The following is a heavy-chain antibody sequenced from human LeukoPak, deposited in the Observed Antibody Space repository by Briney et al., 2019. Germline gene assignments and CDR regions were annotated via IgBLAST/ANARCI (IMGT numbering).Heavy chain of an antibody. J-gene: IGHJ1*01. CDR3: ARDLAAAGTGEDLYFQH. D-gene: IGHD6-13*01. CDR1: GYTFTGYY. V-gene: IGHV1-2*02. CDR2: INPNSGGT. Sequence: ASVKVSCKASGYTFTGYYMHWVRQAPGQGLEWMGWINPNSGGTNYAQKFQGRVTMTRDTSISTAYMELSRLRSDDTAVYYCARDLAAAGTGEDLYFQHWGQGTLVTVSS.